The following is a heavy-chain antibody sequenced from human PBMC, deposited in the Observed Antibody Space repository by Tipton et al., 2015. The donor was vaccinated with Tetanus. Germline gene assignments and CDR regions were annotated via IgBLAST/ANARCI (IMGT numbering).Heavy chain of an antibody. V-gene: IGHV4-34*01. CDR1: GGSFSGYY. CDR3: ARGRYCSGGSCYFDY. J-gene: IGHJ4*02. Sequence: GLVKPSETLSLTCAVYGGSFSGYYWSWIRQPPGKGLEWIGEINHSGSTNYNPSLKSRVTISVDTSKNQFSLKLSSVTAADTAVYYCARGRYCSGGSCYFDYWGQGTLVTVSS. D-gene: IGHD2-15*01. CDR2: INHSGST.